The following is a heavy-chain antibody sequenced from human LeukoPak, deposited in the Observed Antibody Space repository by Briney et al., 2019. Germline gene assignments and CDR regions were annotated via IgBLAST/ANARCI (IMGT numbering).Heavy chain of an antibody. Sequence: ASVKVSCKAAGYTFTTYDINWVRQATGQGLEWMGWMNPNSGNTGDAQKFQGRVTMTRNTSISTAYMELTSLRSEDTAVYYCARDKQWLTPFAPWGQGTLVTVSS. CDR2: MNPNSGNT. D-gene: IGHD6-19*01. CDR1: GYTFTTYD. CDR3: ARDKQWLTPFAP. V-gene: IGHV1-8*01. J-gene: IGHJ5*02.